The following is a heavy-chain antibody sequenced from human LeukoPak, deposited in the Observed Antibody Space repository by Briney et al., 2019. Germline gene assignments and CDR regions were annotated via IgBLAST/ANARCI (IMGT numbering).Heavy chain of an antibody. J-gene: IGHJ4*02. V-gene: IGHV3-9*01. D-gene: IGHD3-10*01. Sequence: PGGSLRLSCAASGFTFDDYAMHWVRQAPGKGLEWVSGISWNSGSIGYADSVKGRFTISRDNSKNTLYLQMNSLRVEDTAVYYCATGELRYHYWGQGTLVTVSS. CDR1: GFTFDDYA. CDR3: ATGELRYHY. CDR2: ISWNSGSI.